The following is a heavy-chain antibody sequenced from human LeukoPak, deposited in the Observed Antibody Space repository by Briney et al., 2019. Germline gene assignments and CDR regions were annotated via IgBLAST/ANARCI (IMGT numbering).Heavy chain of an antibody. D-gene: IGHD5-18*01. CDR2: IGSNGGST. CDR1: GFTFNSYD. Sequence: GGSLRLSCSASGFTFNSYDMLCVCQAPGKGLEYVSGIGSNGGSTYYADSVKGRFTISRDNAKNSLYLQVNSLRAEDAAVYYCARGSGVQVWSSLDYWGQGTLVSVS. V-gene: IGHV3-64*04. J-gene: IGHJ4*02. CDR3: ARGSGVQVWSSLDY.